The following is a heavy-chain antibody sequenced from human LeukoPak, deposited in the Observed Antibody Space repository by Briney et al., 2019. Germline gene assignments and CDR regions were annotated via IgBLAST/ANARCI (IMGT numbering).Heavy chain of an antibody. D-gene: IGHD2-21*01. CDR1: GYSISSGYY. J-gene: IGHJ5*01. Sequence: SETLSLTCGVSGYSISSGYYWGWIRQSPGKGLEWIGSIFHSGKTYYNLSLKSRVTISVDTSKNQFPLKLSSVTAADTAVYYCARGDIPDFWGQGTLVPVSS. CDR2: IFHSGKT. V-gene: IGHV4-38-2*01. CDR3: ARGDIPDF.